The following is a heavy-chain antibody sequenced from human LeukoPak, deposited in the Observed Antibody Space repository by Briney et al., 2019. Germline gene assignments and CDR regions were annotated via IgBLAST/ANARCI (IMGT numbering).Heavy chain of an antibody. J-gene: IGHJ4*02. V-gene: IGHV5-51*01. CDR2: IYPGDSDT. CDR3: ARRSPGTTPSFDY. Sequence: GESLKISCKGSGYSFTNYWVGWVRQMPGKGLEWMGIIYPGDSDTRYSSSFQGQVTISADKSISTAYLQWSSLKASDTAMYYCARRSPGTTPSFDYWGQGTLVTVSS. D-gene: IGHD1-1*01. CDR1: GYSFTNYW.